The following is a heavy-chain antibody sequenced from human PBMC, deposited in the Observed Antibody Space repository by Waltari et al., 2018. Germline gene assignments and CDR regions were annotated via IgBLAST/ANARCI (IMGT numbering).Heavy chain of an antibody. CDR3: TADLSEFGHGEIDF. CDR2: IKSRGSGETV. V-gene: IGHV3-15*01. CDR1: GVSFTHAW. Sequence: EVQLVESGGGLVEPGGSLRLSCTASGVSFTHAWMTWVRQAPGKGLEWVGLIKSRGSGETVDYAAPVKGRFTISRDDSKDTVYLQMSSLRVEDTALYYCTADLSEFGHGEIDFWGQGSQVTVSS. D-gene: IGHD3-3*01. J-gene: IGHJ4*02.